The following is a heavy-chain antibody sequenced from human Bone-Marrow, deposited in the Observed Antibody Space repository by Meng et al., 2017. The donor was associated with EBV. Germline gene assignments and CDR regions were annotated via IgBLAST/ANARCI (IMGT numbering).Heavy chain of an antibody. V-gene: IGHV2-5*02. CDR2: IYWDDET. CDR3: AHRRSDSGWFGY. D-gene: IGHD6-19*01. J-gene: IGHJ4*02. Sequence: HITSKVPGPTRNHPTQPPQLTRTFSGFSHITSGMGVAWIRQPPGKALEWLALIYWDDETRYSPAPKNRLTVTKDSSKNQVVFRMANLDPADTATYYCAHRRSDSGWFGYWGQGTLVTVSS. CDR1: GFSHITSGMG.